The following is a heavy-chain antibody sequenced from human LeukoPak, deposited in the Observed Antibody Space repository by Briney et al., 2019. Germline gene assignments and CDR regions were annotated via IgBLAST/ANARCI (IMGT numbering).Heavy chain of an antibody. CDR1: GFSLSTSGVG. J-gene: IGHJ4*02. CDR2: IYWDDDK. CDR3: AHLTYYYDSSGYYCVDFDY. D-gene: IGHD3-22*01. V-gene: IGHV2-5*02. Sequence: SGPTLVKPTQTLTLTCTFSGFSLSTSGVGVGWIRQPPGKALEWLALIYWDDDKRYSPSLKSRLTITKDTSKNQVVLTMTNMDPVDTATYYCAHLTYYYDSSGYYCVDFDYWGQGTLVTVSS.